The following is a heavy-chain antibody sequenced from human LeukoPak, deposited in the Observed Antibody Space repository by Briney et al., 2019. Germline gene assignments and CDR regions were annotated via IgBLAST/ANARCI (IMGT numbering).Heavy chain of an antibody. CDR3: AKSGGYGLIDY. V-gene: IGHV4-34*01. CDR1: GGSFSGYY. CDR2: INHSGST. J-gene: IGHJ4*02. D-gene: IGHD1-26*01. Sequence: SETLSLTCAVYGGSFSGYYWSWIRQPPGKGLEWVGEINHSGSTNYNPSLKSRVTISVDTSKNQFSLRLNSVTAADTAMYYCAKSGGYGLIDYWGQGTRVTVSS.